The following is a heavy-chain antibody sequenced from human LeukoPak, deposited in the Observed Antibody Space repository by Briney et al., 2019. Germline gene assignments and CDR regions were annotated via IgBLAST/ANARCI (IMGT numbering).Heavy chain of an antibody. CDR2: INSDGSSI. D-gene: IGHD3-3*01. CDR3: ARGYDFWSIDY. J-gene: IGHJ4*02. V-gene: IGHV3-74*01. Sequence: GGSLRLSWAASGFTFSYWMHWVRQAPGKGLVWVSRINSDGSSIYYADSVKGRFTISRDNAKNTLYLQMNSLRADDTAVYYCARGYDFWSIDYWGQGTLVTVSS. CDR1: GFTFSYW.